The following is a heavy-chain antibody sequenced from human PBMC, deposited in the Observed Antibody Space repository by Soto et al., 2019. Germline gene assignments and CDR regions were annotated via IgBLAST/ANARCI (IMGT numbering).Heavy chain of an antibody. J-gene: IGHJ3*02. CDR3: AIKGGKRPSRDAFHI. Sequence: GASVKVCCKASGYTFTSSDMNWVRQATGQGLEWMGWMNPNSGNTGYAQKFQGRVTMTTDKSTSTAYMELSSLRSEDTAVYYCAIKGGKRPSRDAFHIWGPWTM. CDR2: MNPNSGNT. CDR1: GYTFTSSD. D-gene: IGHD1-26*01. V-gene: IGHV1-8*01.